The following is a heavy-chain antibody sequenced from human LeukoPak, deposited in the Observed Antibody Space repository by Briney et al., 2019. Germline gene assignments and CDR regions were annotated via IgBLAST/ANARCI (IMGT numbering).Heavy chain of an antibody. CDR3: AKEAAAGYYYYYYMDV. CDR1: GLTVSTHY. D-gene: IGHD6-13*01. CDR2: IYSGGTT. Sequence: GGSLRLSCAASGLTVSTHYMSWVRQAPGKGLEWVSVIYSGGTTYYADSVNGRFTMSRDNSKNTLYLQMNDLSAEDTAVYYCAKEAAAGYYYYYYMDVWGKGTTVTVSS. J-gene: IGHJ6*03. V-gene: IGHV3-53*01.